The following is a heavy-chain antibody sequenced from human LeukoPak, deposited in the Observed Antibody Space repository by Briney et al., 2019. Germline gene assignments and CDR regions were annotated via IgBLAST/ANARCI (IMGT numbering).Heavy chain of an antibody. CDR3: ARSNYDFWSGYYTEGGYFDY. CDR2: ISSSSSTI. CDR1: GFTFSSYS. D-gene: IGHD3-3*01. J-gene: IGHJ4*02. V-gene: IGHV3-48*01. Sequence: GGSLRLSCAASGFTFSSYSMNWVRQAPGKGLEWVSYISSSSSTIYYGDSVKGRFTISRDNAKNSLYLQMNSLRAEDTAVYYCARSNYDFWSGYYTEGGYFDYWGQGTLVTVSS.